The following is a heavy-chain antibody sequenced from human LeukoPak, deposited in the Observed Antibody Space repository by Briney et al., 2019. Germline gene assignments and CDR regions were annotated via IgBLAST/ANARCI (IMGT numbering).Heavy chain of an antibody. CDR1: GGSFSGYY. D-gene: IGHD3-10*01. V-gene: IGHV4-34*01. CDR2: INHSGST. J-gene: IGHJ4*02. Sequence: SETLSLTCAVYGGSFSGYYWSWIRQPPGKGLEWIGEINHSGSTNYNPSLKSRVTVSVDTSKNQFSLKLSSVTAADTAVYYCARGAPITMVRGVIMGWIDYWGQGTLVTVSS. CDR3: ARGAPITMVRGVIMGWIDY.